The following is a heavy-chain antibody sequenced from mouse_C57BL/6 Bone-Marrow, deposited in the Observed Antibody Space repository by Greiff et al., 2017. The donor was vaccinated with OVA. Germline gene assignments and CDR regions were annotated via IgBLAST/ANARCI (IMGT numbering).Heavy chain of an antibody. Sequence: EVQLQQSGPELVKPGASVKIPCKASGYTFTDYNMDWVKQSHGKSLEWIGDINPNNGGTIYNQKFKGKATLTVDKSSSTAYMELRSLTSADTAVYYWARWRGGVVHYCAMDYGGQGASVTVSS. J-gene: IGHJ4*01. V-gene: IGHV1-18*01. CDR2: INPNNGGT. CDR3: ARWRGGVVHYCAMDY. CDR1: GYTFTDYN.